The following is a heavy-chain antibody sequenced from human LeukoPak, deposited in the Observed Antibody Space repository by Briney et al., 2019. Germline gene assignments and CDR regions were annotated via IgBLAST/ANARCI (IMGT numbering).Heavy chain of an antibody. J-gene: IGHJ3*02. CDR2: MYYSGSN. CDR3: ARHAYYYDRSGSYEAFDI. Sequence: TSETLSLTCTVSGGSISSYYWSWIRQPPGKGLEWIGSMYYSGSNNYKPSLKSRVTISVDTSKNQFSLKLSSVTAADTAVYYCARHAYYYDRSGSYEAFDIWGQGTMVTVSS. CDR1: GGSISSYY. V-gene: IGHV4-59*08. D-gene: IGHD3-22*01.